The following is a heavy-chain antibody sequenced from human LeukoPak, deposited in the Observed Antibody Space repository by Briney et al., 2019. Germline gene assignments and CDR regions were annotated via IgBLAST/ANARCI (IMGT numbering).Heavy chain of an antibody. CDR2: ISSSSSYI. V-gene: IGHV3-21*01. Sequence: GGSLRLSCAASGFIFRDYTMNWVRQAPGKGLEWLASISSSSSYIYFANSVRGRFTISRDNAKNSLYLQMNSLRAEDTAVYYCAKDSPSRTATTEVPVDYWGQGTLVTVSS. D-gene: IGHD1/OR15-1a*01. CDR3: AKDSPSRTATTEVPVDY. CDR1: GFIFRDYT. J-gene: IGHJ4*02.